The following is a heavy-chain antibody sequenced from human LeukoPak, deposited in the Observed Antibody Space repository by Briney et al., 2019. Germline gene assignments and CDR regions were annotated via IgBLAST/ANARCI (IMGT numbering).Heavy chain of an antibody. Sequence: SVKVSCKASGGTFSSYTISWVRQAPGQGLEWMGRIIPILGIANYAQKFQGRVTITADKSTSTAYMELSSLRSEDTAVYYCARAIVVVPAAMGWFDPWGQGTLVTVSP. J-gene: IGHJ5*02. CDR1: GGTFSSYT. V-gene: IGHV1-69*02. CDR2: IIPILGIA. CDR3: ARAIVVVPAAMGWFDP. D-gene: IGHD2-2*01.